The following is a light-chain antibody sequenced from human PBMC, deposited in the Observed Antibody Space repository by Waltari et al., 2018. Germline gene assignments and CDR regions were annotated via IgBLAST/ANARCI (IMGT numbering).Light chain of an antibody. CDR1: HSVREY. V-gene: IGKV3-11*01. Sequence: EIVLTQSPATLSLSPGERATLSCRASHSVREYLAWYQQRPGQAPRLLIYDASTRATGVPARFSGTGYETDFTLTINNLEPEDFAGYYCQQRISWPLTFGGGSKVEIK. CDR2: DAS. J-gene: IGKJ4*01. CDR3: QQRISWPLT.